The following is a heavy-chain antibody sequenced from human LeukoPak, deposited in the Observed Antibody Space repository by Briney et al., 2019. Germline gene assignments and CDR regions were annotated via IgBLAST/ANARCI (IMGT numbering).Heavy chain of an antibody. Sequence: QTLSLTRAISGDSVSSNSATWNWIRQSPSRGLEWLGRTYYRSKWYSDSAVSVKSRITINPDTSKNQFSLQLNSVTPEDTAVYYCASAYSSGKDYYFNYWGQGTLVTVSS. CDR1: GDSVSSNSAT. CDR2: TYYRSKWYS. J-gene: IGHJ4*02. CDR3: ASAYSSGKDYYFNY. D-gene: IGHD6-19*01. V-gene: IGHV6-1*01.